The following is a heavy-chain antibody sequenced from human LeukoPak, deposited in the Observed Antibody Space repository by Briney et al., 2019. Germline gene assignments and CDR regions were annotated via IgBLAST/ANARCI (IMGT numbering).Heavy chain of an antibody. J-gene: IGHJ4*02. V-gene: IGHV3-20*04. D-gene: IGHD1-1*01. CDR3: ARPREDWNDGVFDY. CDR1: RFTFDDYD. CDR2: INWNGGST. Sequence: GGSLRLSCTASRFTFDDYDMTWVRQAPGKVLEWVSGINWNGGSTGYADSVKGRFTISRDNAKNSLYLQMDSLRAEDTALYYCARPREDWNDGVFDYWGQGTLVTVSS.